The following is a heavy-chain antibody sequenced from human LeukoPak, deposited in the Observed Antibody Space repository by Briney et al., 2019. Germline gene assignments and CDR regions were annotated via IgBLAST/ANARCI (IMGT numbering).Heavy chain of an antibody. V-gene: IGHV3-23*01. J-gene: IGHJ4*02. CDR3: AKSNVGNFDY. Sequence: GGSLRLSCAASGFTFSSYAMSWVRQAPGKGLEWVSAIGDSGGSTYYADSVKGRFTISRDNSKNTLYLQLNSLRAEDTAMYYCAKSNVGNFDYWGQGTLVTVSS. CDR1: GFTFSSYA. D-gene: IGHD1-26*01. CDR2: IGDSGGST.